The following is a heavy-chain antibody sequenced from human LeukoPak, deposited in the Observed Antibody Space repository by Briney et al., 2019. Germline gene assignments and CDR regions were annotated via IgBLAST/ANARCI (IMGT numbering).Heavy chain of an antibody. J-gene: IGHJ4*02. CDR2: IYYSGST. D-gene: IGHD5-18*01. Sequence: SETLSLTCTVSGASISSSSYYWGWIRQPPGKGLEWLGSIYYSGSTYYNPSLKSRATISVDTSKNQFSLKLSSGTAADTAVYYCARQWPALSDTPYDYWGQGTLVTVSS. CDR1: GASISSSSYY. CDR3: ARQWPALSDTPYDY. V-gene: IGHV4-39*01.